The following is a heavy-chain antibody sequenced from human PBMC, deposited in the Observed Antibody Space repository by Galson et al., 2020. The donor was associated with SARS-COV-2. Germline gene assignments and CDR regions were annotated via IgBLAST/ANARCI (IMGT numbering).Heavy chain of an antibody. CDR2: ISHGGDWT. V-gene: IGHV3-64D*08. J-gene: IGHJ4*02. D-gene: IGHD2-15*01. Sequence: GESLKISCSTSGFPFSESSMHWIRQAPGKGLEFVSVISHGGDWTDYADSVKGRFTISRDNSKNTVYLQMSSLRDADTAVYYCVRDWWGFESWGQGTLVTVSS. CDR1: GFPFSESS. CDR3: VRDWWGFES.